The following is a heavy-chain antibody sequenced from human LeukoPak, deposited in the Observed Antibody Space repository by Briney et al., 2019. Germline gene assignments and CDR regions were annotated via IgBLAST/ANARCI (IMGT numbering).Heavy chain of an antibody. CDR1: GFTLSSYG. V-gene: IGHV3-30*18. Sequence: PGRSLRLSCAASGFTLSSYGMHWVRQAPGKGLEGVAVISYDGSNKYYADSVKGRFTISRDNSKNTLYLQMNSLRAEDTAVYYCAKDQSSSWCDYWGQGTLVTVSS. D-gene: IGHD6-13*01. J-gene: IGHJ4*02. CDR3: AKDQSSSWCDY. CDR2: ISYDGSNK.